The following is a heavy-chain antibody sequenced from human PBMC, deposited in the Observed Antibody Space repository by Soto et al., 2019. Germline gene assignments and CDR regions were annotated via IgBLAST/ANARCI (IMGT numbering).Heavy chain of an antibody. CDR1: GYSFTSYW. V-gene: IGHV5-51*01. Sequence: GESLKISCKGSGYSFTSYWIGWVRQMPGKGLEWMGIIYPGDSDTRYSPSFQGQVTISADKSISTAYLQWSSLKDSDTAMYYCARRGIKGSYSYYFGMDVWGQENKVTVSS. J-gene: IGHJ6*02. D-gene: IGHD1-26*01. CDR3: ARRGIKGSYSYYFGMDV. CDR2: IYPGDSDT.